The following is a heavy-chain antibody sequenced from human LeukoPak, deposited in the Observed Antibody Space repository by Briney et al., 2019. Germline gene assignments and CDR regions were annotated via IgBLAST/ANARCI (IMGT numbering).Heavy chain of an antibody. CDR3: ARAWIYYYYYMDV. Sequence: GGSLRLSCAASGFTFSSYWMSWVRQAPGKGLEWVANIKKDGSEKYYVDSVKGRFTISRDNAKTSLYLQMNSLRDEDTAVYYCARAWIYYYYYMDVWGKGTTVTVSS. V-gene: IGHV3-7*01. CDR1: GFTFSSYW. J-gene: IGHJ6*03. D-gene: IGHD5-12*01. CDR2: IKKDGSEK.